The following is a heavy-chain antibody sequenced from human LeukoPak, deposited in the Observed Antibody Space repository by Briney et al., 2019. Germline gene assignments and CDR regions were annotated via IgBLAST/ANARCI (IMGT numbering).Heavy chain of an antibody. Sequence: SEALSLTCTVSGGSASSSYYFWGWIRQPPGKGLEWIGSIYYSGSTYYNPSLKSRVTISVDTSKNQFSLKLGSVTAADTAVYYCAKDGKLRYFDWPWALDYWGQGTLVTVSS. CDR1: GGSASSSYYF. CDR3: AKDGKLRYFDWPWALDY. J-gene: IGHJ4*02. CDR2: IYYSGST. D-gene: IGHD3-9*01. V-gene: IGHV4-39*02.